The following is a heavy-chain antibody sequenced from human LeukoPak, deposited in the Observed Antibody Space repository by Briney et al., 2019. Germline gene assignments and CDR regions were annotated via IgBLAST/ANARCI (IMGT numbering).Heavy chain of an antibody. J-gene: IGHJ4*02. D-gene: IGHD2-15*01. V-gene: IGHV4-38-2*02. Sequence: KPSETLSLTCTVSGYSISSGYYWGWIRQPPGKGLEWIGSIYHSGSTYYNPSLKSRVTISVDTSKNQFSLKLSSVTAADTAVYYCARDPYCSGGSCYSGYFDYWGQGTLVTVSS. CDR2: IYHSGST. CDR3: ARDPYCSGGSCYSGYFDY. CDR1: GYSISSGYY.